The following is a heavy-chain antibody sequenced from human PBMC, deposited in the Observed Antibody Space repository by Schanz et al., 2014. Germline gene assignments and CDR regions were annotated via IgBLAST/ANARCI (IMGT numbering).Heavy chain of an antibody. CDR2: ISSSSSTR. D-gene: IGHD3-10*01. J-gene: IGHJ3*02. Sequence: QVQLVDSGGGLVKPGGSLRLSCTASGFPFSDYFMAWIRQPPGRGLEWVSYISSSSSTRYYADSVKGRFTISRDNAKNSLFLQMNSLRAEDTAVYYCAKGRFGELSAFDIWGQGTMVTVSS. CDR1: GFPFSDYF. V-gene: IGHV3-11*01. CDR3: AKGRFGELSAFDI.